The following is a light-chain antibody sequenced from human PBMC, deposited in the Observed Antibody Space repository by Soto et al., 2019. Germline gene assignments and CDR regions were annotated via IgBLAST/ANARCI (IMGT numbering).Light chain of an antibody. Sequence: DIQMTQSTSSLSASVGDRVTITCRASQSISSYLNWYQQKPGKAPNLLIYTASSLESGVPSRFSGSGSGTDFTLTISSLQPEDFATDYCQQSYSIPWTFGQGTTVDIK. V-gene: IGKV1-39*01. CDR2: TAS. CDR1: QSISSY. J-gene: IGKJ1*01. CDR3: QQSYSIPWT.